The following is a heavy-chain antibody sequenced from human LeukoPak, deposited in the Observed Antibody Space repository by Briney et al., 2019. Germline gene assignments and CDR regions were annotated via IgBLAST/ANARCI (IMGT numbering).Heavy chain of an antibody. CDR3: ARDAPGNTALDY. V-gene: IGHV3-74*01. CDR1: GFTFSIYW. Sequence: VQPGGPLRLSCAASGFTFSIYWMHWVRQPPGKGLVWVSRINSDGSSTSYADSVKGRFTISRDNAKNTLYLQMNSLRVEDTALYYCARDAPGNTALDYWGQGSLVTVSS. J-gene: IGHJ4*02. D-gene: IGHD5-18*01. CDR2: INSDGSST.